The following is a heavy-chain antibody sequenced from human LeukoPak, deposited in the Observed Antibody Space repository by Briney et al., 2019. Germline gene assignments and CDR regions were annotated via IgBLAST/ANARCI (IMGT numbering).Heavy chain of an antibody. CDR3: ARGTGYPLIG. CDR1: GFTFSSYG. J-gene: IGHJ4*02. Sequence: GGSLRLSCAASGFTFSSYGMHWVRQAPGKGLEWVAVISYDGSNKYYADSVKGRFTISRDNSKNTLYLQMNSLRAEDTAVYYCARGTGYPLIGWGQGTLVTVSS. D-gene: IGHD3-22*01. CDR2: ISYDGSNK. V-gene: IGHV3-30*03.